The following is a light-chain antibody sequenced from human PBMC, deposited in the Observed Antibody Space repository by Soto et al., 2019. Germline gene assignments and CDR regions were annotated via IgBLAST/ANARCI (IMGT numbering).Light chain of an antibody. Sequence: IQMTHSPSTLSASVGDRVTITCRASQSISGWLAWYQQKPGKAPKLLIYKASSLESGVPSRFSGSGSGTEFTLTISSLQPDDFATYYCRQYNSYWTFGQGTKVDI. J-gene: IGKJ1*01. V-gene: IGKV1-5*03. CDR3: RQYNSYWT. CDR1: QSISGW. CDR2: KAS.